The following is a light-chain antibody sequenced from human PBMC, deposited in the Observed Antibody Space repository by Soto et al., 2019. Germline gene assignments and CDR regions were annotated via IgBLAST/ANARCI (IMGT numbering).Light chain of an antibody. Sequence: QSVLTQPASVSGSPGQSIAISCSGSSSDLGIYNYVSWYQQHPGKVPKLIIFEVTNRPSGVSNRFSGSKSGNTASLTISGFQAEDEADYYCSSYTTSSTRVFGTGTKVTVL. CDR1: SSDLGIYNY. CDR3: SSYTTSSTRV. CDR2: EVT. J-gene: IGLJ1*01. V-gene: IGLV2-14*01.